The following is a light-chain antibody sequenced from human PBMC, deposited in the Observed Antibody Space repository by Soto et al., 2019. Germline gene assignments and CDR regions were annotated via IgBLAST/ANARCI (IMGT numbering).Light chain of an antibody. Sequence: LTQSPSSLSASVGDRVTITCRASQDISSYLAWYQQKPGQAPRLLIYDASNRATGIPARFSGSGSGTDFTLTISSLEPEDFAVYYCQQRSNWPWTFGQGTKVDIK. CDR2: DAS. V-gene: IGKV3-11*01. CDR3: QQRSNWPWT. J-gene: IGKJ1*01. CDR1: QDISSY.